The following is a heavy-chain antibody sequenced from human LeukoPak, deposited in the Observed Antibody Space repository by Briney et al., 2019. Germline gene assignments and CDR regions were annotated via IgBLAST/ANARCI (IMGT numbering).Heavy chain of an antibody. CDR1: GGPISSYY. CDR3: ARLGYSYGYMYYFDY. CDR2: IYYSGST. D-gene: IGHD5-18*01. J-gene: IGHJ4*02. Sequence: SETLSLTCTVSGGPISSYYWSWIRQPPGKGLEWIGYIYYSGSTNYNPSLKSRVTISVDTSKNQFSLKLSSVTAADTAVYYCARLGYSYGYMYYFDYWGQGTLVTVSS. V-gene: IGHV4-59*08.